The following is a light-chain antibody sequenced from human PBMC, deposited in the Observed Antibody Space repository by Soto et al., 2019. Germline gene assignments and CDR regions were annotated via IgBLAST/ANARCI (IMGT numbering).Light chain of an antibody. Sequence: EIVMTQSPATLSVSPGERATLSCSASQSVSSNLAWYQQKPGQAPRLLIYAASTRATGIPARFSGSGSGTEFTLTISSLQSQGFAVYYCQQYNNWPPTFGGGTKVEIK. V-gene: IGKV3-15*01. CDR2: AAS. CDR1: QSVSSN. J-gene: IGKJ4*02. CDR3: QQYNNWPPT.